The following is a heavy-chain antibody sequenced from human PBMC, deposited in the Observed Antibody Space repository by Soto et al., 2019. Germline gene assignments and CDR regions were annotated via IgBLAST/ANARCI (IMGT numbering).Heavy chain of an antibody. Sequence: PGGSLRLSCAASGLTVGGNYMSWVRQAPGMGLEWVSAISGSGGSTYYADSVKGRFTISRDNSKNTLYLQMNSLRAEDTAVYYCAKEGVLMVYAIIDPYYFDYWGQGPLVTVSS. CDR1: GLTVGGNY. V-gene: IGHV3-23*01. D-gene: IGHD2-8*01. CDR2: ISGSGGST. J-gene: IGHJ4*02. CDR3: AKEGVLMVYAIIDPYYFDY.